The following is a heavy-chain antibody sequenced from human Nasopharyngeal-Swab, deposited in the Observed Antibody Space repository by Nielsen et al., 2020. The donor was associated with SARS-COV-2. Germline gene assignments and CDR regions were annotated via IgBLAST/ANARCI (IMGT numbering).Heavy chain of an antibody. CDR1: GGSIGSSSYY. D-gene: IGHD5-18*01. V-gene: IGHV4-39*02. CDR3: ARDDPGQLWLYYFDY. J-gene: IGHJ4*02. CDR2: IYYSGST. Sequence: GSLRLSCTVSGGSIGSSSYYWGWIRQPPGKGLEWIGSIYYSGSTYYNPSLKSRVTISVDTSKNQFSLKLSSVTAADTAVYYCARDDPGQLWLYYFDYWGQGTLVTVSS.